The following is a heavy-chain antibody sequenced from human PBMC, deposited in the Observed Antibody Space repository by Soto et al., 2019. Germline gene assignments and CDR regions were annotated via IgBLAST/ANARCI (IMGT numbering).Heavy chain of an antibody. CDR1: GFTFSNAW. J-gene: IGHJ4*02. Sequence: GGSLRLSCVASGFTFSNAWMSWVRQAPGKGLEWVGRIKSKTYGGTTDYAAPVKGRFTISRDDSKNTLYLQMNSLKTEDTAVYYCTRRIVGDSGFDYWGQGTLVTVSS. D-gene: IGHD1-26*01. V-gene: IGHV3-15*01. CDR3: TRRIVGDSGFDY. CDR2: IKSKTYGGTT.